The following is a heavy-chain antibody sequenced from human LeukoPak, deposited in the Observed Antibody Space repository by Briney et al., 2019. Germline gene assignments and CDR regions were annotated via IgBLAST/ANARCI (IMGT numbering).Heavy chain of an antibody. Sequence: ASVKVSCKASGYTFTTIAVNWVRQAPGQGLEWMGWINTNTGNPRYAQGFTGRFVFSLDTSVSTAYLQISTLKAEDTAVYYCARGYSHDREGAFNIWGQGTMVTVSS. J-gene: IGHJ3*02. CDR2: INTNTGNP. CDR1: GYTFTTIA. CDR3: ARGYSHDREGAFNI. V-gene: IGHV7-4-1*02. D-gene: IGHD5-18*01.